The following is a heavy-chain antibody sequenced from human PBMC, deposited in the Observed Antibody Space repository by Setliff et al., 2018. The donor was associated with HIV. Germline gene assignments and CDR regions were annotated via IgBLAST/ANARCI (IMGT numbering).Heavy chain of an antibody. CDR3: ARGYSSSWYDS. J-gene: IGHJ5*01. CDR1: GGSISSGSYY. D-gene: IGHD6-13*01. CDR2: IYTSGST. V-gene: IGHV4-61*09. Sequence: SETLSLTCTVSGGSISSGSYYWSWIRQPAGKGLEWIGHIYTSGSTNYNPSLKNRVTISVDTSKNQFSLRLSSVTAADTAVYYCARGYSSSWYDSWGQGTLVTVSS.